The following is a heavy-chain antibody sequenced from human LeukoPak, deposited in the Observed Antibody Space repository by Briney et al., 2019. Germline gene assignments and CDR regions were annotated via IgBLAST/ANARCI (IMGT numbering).Heavy chain of an antibody. V-gene: IGHV4-30-4*08. Sequence: PSQTLSLTCTVSGGSISSGDYYWSWIRQPLGKGLEWIGYIYYSGSTYYNPSLKSRVTISVDTSKNQFSLKLSSVTAADTAVYYCARDHYYDSSGTRNFDYWGQGTLVTVSS. J-gene: IGHJ4*02. D-gene: IGHD3-22*01. CDR1: GGSISSGDYY. CDR3: ARDHYYDSSGTRNFDY. CDR2: IYYSGST.